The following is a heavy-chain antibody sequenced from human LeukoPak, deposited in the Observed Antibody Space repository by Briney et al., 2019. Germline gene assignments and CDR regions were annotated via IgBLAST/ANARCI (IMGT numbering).Heavy chain of an antibody. J-gene: IGHJ6*03. CDR1: GFTFSDYY. CDR2: ISSSGSTI. D-gene: IGHD1-1*01. CDR3: ARVRSVRNGAYYYYYMDV. V-gene: IGHV3-11*04. Sequence: GGSLRLSCAASGFTFSDYYMSWIRQAPGKGLEWVSYISSSGSTIYYADSVKGRFTISRDNAKNSLYLQMNSLRAEDTAVYYCARVRSVRNGAYYYYYMDVWGKGTTVTVSS.